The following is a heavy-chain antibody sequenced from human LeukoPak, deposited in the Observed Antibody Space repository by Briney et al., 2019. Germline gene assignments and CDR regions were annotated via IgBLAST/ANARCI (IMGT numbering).Heavy chain of an antibody. CDR2: INPNSGGT. J-gene: IGHJ4*02. Sequence: ASVKVSCKASGYTFTSYYMHWVRQAPGQGLEWMGWINPNSGGTNYAQRFQGRVTMTRDTSISTAYMELSRLRSDDTAVYYCARAVVPAAMPVCWGQGTLVTVSS. D-gene: IGHD2-2*01. CDR3: ARAVVPAAMPVC. V-gene: IGHV1-2*02. CDR1: GYTFTSYY.